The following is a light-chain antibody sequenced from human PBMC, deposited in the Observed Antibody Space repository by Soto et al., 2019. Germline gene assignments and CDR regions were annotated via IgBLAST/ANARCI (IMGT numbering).Light chain of an antibody. Sequence: QSALTQPRSVSGSPGQSVTISCTGTSSDVGGYNYVSWYQQHPGKAPXXMXXXXXXRXXXXXDRFSGSKSGNTASLTISGXXXXXXXXXXCCSYAGSYTLVFGGGTKLTVL. V-gene: IGLV2-11*01. J-gene: IGLJ2*01. CDR3: CSYAGSYTLV. CDR2: XXX. CDR1: SSDVGGYNY.